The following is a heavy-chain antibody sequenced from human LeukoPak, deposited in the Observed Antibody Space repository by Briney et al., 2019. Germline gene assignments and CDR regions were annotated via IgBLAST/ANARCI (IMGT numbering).Heavy chain of an antibody. D-gene: IGHD3-10*01. J-gene: IGHJ6*02. CDR1: GFTFSSYW. CDR2: INSDGSNT. V-gene: IGHV3-74*01. CDR3: ARDRYYGSYGMDV. Sequence: GGSLRLSCAASGFTFSSYWMHWVRQAPGKGLVWVSRINSDGSNTSYADSVKGRFTISRDNAKNTLYLQMNSLRAEDTAVYYCARDRYYGSYGMDVWGQGTTVTVSS.